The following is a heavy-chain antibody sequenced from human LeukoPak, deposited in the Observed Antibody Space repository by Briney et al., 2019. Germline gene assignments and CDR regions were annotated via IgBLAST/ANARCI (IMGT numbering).Heavy chain of an antibody. D-gene: IGHD1-26*01. V-gene: IGHV1-8*01. CDR1: GYSFTSYD. J-gene: IGHJ4*02. CDR3: ARAYSGRYFDY. CDR2: VNPNSGNT. Sequence: GASVKVSCKASGYSFTSYDINWVRQATGQGLEWMGWVNPNSGNTGYAQKFQGRVTMTRNTSISTAYMELSSLRSEDTAVYYCARAYSGRYFDYWGQGTLVTVSS.